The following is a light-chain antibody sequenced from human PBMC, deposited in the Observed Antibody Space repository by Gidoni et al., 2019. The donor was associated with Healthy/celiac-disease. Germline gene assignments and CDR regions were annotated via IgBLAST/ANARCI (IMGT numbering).Light chain of an antibody. CDR1: QSVSSY. CDR2: DAS. Sequence: EIVLTQSPATLSLSPGERATLSCRASQSVSSYFAWYQQKPGQAPRLLNYDASNRATGIPARFSGSGSGTDFTLTISSQEPEDFAVYYCQQRSNWPPTFXPXTKVDIK. J-gene: IGKJ3*01. V-gene: IGKV3-11*01. CDR3: QQRSNWPPT.